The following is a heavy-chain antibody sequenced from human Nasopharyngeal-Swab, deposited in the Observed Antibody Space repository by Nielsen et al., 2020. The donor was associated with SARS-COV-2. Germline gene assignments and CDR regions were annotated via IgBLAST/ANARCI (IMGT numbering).Heavy chain of an antibody. D-gene: IGHD6-13*01. CDR3: ARWDSSSNYFDY. CDR1: GFIFSDYY. J-gene: IGHJ4*02. CDR2: ITSSGSTI. Sequence: GESLKISCAASGFIFSDYYMNWIRQAPGKGLEWVSYITSSGSTIYYADSVKGRFTISRDNAKNSLYLQMNSLRAEDTAVYYCARWDSSSNYFDYWGQGTLVTVSS. V-gene: IGHV3-11*01.